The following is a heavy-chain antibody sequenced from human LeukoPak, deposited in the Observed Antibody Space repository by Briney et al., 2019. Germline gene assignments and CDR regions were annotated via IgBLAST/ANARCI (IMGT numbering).Heavy chain of an antibody. CDR3: GRIAINANNGMDV. CDR2: ISSSSSTI. CDR1: GFTFSSYA. V-gene: IGHV3-48*01. J-gene: IGHJ6*02. D-gene: IGHD1/OR15-1a*01. Sequence: GGSLRLSCAASGFTFSSYAMSWVRQAPGKGLEWVSYISSSSSTIYYADSVKGRFTISRDNAKNSLYLQMNSLRTEDTAVYYCGRIAINANNGMDVWGQGTTVTVSS.